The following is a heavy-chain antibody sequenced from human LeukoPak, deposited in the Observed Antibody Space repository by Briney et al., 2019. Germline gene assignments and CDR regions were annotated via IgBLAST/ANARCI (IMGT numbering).Heavy chain of an antibody. D-gene: IGHD6-13*01. J-gene: IGHJ4*02. V-gene: IGHV3-74*01. CDR1: GFTFSTSW. CDR2: IKSDGSTT. CDR3: ARDSSAAGFDY. Sequence: GGSLRLSCAASGFTFSTSWMHWVRQAPGKGLVWVSRIKSDGSTTTYADSVKGRFTISRDNAKNTLFLQMNSLRAEDTAVYYCARDSSAAGFDYWGQGTLVTVSS.